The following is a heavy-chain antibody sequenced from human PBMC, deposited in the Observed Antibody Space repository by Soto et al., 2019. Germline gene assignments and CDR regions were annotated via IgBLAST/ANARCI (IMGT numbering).Heavy chain of an antibody. CDR2: IYWDDDK. D-gene: IGHD3-16*01. V-gene: IGHV2-5*02. CDR1: GFSLSTSGVG. J-gene: IGHJ4*02. Sequence: QITLKESGPTLVKPTQTLTLTCTFSGFSLSTSGVGVGWIRQPPGKALEWLALIYWDDDKRYSPSLKSRLTNTKDTSKNQVVLTMTNMDPVDTATYYCAHKGDGDRGFKYWGRGTLVTVSS. CDR3: AHKGDGDRGFKY.